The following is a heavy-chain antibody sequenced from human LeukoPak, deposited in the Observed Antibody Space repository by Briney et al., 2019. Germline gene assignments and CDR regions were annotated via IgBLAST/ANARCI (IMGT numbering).Heavy chain of an antibody. J-gene: IGHJ4*02. Sequence: SQTLSLTCTVSGGSISSGGYYWSWLRQHPGKGLEWIGYIYYSGSTYYNPSLKSRVTITVDTSKNQFSLKLSSVTAADTAVYYCASAGAVVNYDFWSGSENWGQGTLVTVSS. D-gene: IGHD3-3*01. V-gene: IGHV4-31*03. CDR2: IYYSGST. CDR1: GGSISSGGYY. CDR3: ASAGAVVNYDFWSGSEN.